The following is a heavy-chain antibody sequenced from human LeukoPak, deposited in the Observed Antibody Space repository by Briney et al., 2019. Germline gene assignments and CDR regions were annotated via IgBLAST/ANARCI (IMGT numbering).Heavy chain of an antibody. CDR2: ISAYNGNT. D-gene: IGHD3-10*01. V-gene: IGHV1-18*01. J-gene: IGHJ4*02. CDR1: GFTFTSYG. CDR3: AKLYGSGSYLWFDY. Sequence: GASVTVSCKASGFTFTSYGISWVRQAPGQGLEWMGWISAYNGNTNYAQKLQGRVTMTTDTSTSTAYMELRSLRSDDTAVYYCAKLYGSGSYLWFDYWGQGTLVTVSS.